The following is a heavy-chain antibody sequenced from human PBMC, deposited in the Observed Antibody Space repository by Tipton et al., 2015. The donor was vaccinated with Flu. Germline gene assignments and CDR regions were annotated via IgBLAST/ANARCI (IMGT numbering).Heavy chain of an antibody. J-gene: IGHJ4*02. V-gene: IGHV4-38-2*01. CDR3: ARHTGDSVRGVIDY. CDR1: GYSIRSAYY. Sequence: TLSLTCSVSGYSIRSAYYWGWVRRPPGKGLEWIGTIYHSGTTYYNPSLKSRLTISVDTSKNQFSLRLSSVTAADTAVYYCARHTGDSVRGVIDYWGQGILVTVSS. CDR2: IYHSGTT. D-gene: IGHD3-10*02.